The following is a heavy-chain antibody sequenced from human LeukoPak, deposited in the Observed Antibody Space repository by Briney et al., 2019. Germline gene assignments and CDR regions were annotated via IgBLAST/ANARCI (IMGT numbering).Heavy chain of an antibody. D-gene: IGHD3-9*01. CDR1: GFTFSSYA. CDR2: ISGGGATTYYA. CDR3: AKFYDILTGYFDY. Sequence: GGSLRLSCAASGFTFSSYAMSWVRQSPGKGVEWVSAISGGGATTYYAYYADSVKGRFTISRDNSKNTLYLQMNSLRAEHTAVYYCAKFYDILTGYFDYWGQGTLVTVSS. J-gene: IGHJ4*02. V-gene: IGHV3-23*01.